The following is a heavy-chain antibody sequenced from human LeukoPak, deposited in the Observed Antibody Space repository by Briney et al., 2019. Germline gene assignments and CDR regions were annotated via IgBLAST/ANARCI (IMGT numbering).Heavy chain of an antibody. Sequence: GGSLRLSCAASGFTFSSYSMNWVRQAPGKGLEWVSSISSSSSYIFYADSVKGRFTISRDNAKNSLYLQMNSLRAEDTAVYYCAKDSAKKYDDYWGQGTLVTVSS. D-gene: IGHD2/OR15-2a*01. J-gene: IGHJ4*02. CDR1: GFTFSSYS. CDR3: AKDSAKKYDDY. V-gene: IGHV3-21*04. CDR2: ISSSSSYI.